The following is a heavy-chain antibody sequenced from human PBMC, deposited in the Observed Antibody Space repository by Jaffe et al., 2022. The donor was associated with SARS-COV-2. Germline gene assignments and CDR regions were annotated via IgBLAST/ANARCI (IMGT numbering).Heavy chain of an antibody. CDR2: INSDGSST. J-gene: IGHJ4*02. CDR1: GFTFRTNW. CDR3: AKVLVAAACDY. V-gene: IGHV3-74*01. D-gene: IGHD6-13*01. Sequence: EVQLVESGGGLVQPGGSLRLSCAASGFTFRTNWMHWVRQAPGKGLVWVSSINSDGSSTNYADSVKGRFTISRDNTKNTLYLQMNSLRAEDTAIYYCAKVLVAAACDYWGQGTLVTVSS.